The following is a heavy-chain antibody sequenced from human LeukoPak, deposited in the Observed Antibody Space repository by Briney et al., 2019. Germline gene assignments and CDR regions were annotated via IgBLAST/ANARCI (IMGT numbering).Heavy chain of an antibody. CDR2: INTDGSDT. Sequence: PGGSLRLSCAASGFTFSRSWMHWVRQAPGKGLVWVSRINTDGSDTMYADSVKGRFTISRDNAKNTLYLQMNSLKAEDTAVYYCARDWYDSSGYYYAHFDYWGQGTLVTVSS. CDR3: ARDWYDSSGYYYAHFDY. D-gene: IGHD3-22*01. V-gene: IGHV3-74*03. CDR1: GFTFSRSW. J-gene: IGHJ4*02.